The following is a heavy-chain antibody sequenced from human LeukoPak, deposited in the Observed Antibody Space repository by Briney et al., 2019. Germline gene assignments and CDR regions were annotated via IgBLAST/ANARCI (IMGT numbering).Heavy chain of an antibody. CDR3: ARDRPKDDAFDI. J-gene: IGHJ3*02. V-gene: IGHV1-18*01. CDR2: ISGYNDNP. CDR1: GYTFTDFG. Sequence: ASVKVSRKASGYTFTDFGVSWVRQAPGQGLEWMGWISGYNDNPNYIQRLQGRVTMTTDTSTSTAYLELRSLTSDDTAVYYCARDRPKDDAFDIWGQGTLVIVSS.